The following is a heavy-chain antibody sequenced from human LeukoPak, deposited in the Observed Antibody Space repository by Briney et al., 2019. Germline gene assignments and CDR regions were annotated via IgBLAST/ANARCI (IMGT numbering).Heavy chain of an antibody. CDR3: AHRDLYCSSASCYSADAFDL. D-gene: IGHD2-2*02. V-gene: IGHV2-5*02. CDR1: GFSLRTSGVG. CDR2: IYWDDVK. Sequence: SGPTLVNPTETLTLTCTFSGFSLRTSGVGVGWIRQPPGKALEWLALIYWDDVKRYSPSLKSRLTITKDTSKNRVVLTMTNMDPVDTATYYCAHRDLYCSSASCYSADAFDLWGQGTMVTVSS. J-gene: IGHJ3*01.